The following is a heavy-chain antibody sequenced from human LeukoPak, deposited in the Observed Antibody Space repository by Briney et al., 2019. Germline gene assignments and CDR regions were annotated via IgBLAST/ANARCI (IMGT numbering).Heavy chain of an antibody. CDR1: GFTFSSYS. Sequence: GGSLRLSCAASGFTFSSYSMNWVRQAPGKGREGVSSISSSSSYIYYADSVKGRFTISRDNAKNSLYLQMNSLRAADTAVYYCARAHDQQLSAGPPHFDYWGQGTLVTVSS. J-gene: IGHJ4*02. CDR3: ARAHDQQLSAGPPHFDY. V-gene: IGHV3-21*01. CDR2: ISSSSSYI. D-gene: IGHD6-13*01.